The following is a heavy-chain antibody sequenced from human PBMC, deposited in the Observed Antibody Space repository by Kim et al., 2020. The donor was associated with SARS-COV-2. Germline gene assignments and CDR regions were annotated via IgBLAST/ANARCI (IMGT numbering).Heavy chain of an antibody. J-gene: IGHJ4*02. V-gene: IGHV3-7*03. Sequence: VDSEKGRFTNSRDNAKNSLYLQMNSLRAEDTAVYYCARVKYSSGWYYFDYWGQGTLVTISS. D-gene: IGHD6-19*01. CDR3: ARVKYSSGWYYFDY.